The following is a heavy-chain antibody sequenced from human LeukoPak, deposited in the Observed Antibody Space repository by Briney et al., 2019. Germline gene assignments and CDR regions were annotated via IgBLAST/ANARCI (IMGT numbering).Heavy chain of an antibody. J-gene: IGHJ4*02. CDR3: AREDYYDSGSNDY. CDR1: GYTFTTYD. CDR2: MNHNSGNT. Sequence: ASVKVSCKASGYTFTTYDITWVRQATGQGLEWMGWMNHNSGNTAYAQKFQGRVTITRNTSISTAYMELSSLRSEDTAVYYCAREDYYDSGSNDYWGQGTLVTVSS. D-gene: IGHD3-22*01. V-gene: IGHV1-8*03.